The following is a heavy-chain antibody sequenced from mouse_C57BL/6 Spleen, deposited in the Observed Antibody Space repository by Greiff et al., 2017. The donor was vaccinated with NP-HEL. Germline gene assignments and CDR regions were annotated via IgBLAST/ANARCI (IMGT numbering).Heavy chain of an antibody. CDR3: ARLGDGYLFDY. CDR1: GYTFTSYW. D-gene: IGHD2-3*01. CDR2: IYPSDSET. V-gene: IGHV1-61*01. J-gene: IGHJ2*01. Sequence: QVQLQQPGAELVRPGSSVKLSCKASGYTFTSYWMDLVKQRPGQGLEWIGNIYPSDSETHYNQKFKDKATLTVDKSSSTAYMQLSSLTSEDSAVYYCARLGDGYLFDYWGQGTTLTVSS.